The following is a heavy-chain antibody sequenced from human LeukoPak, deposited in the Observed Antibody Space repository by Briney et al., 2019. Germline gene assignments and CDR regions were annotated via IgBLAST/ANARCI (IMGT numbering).Heavy chain of an antibody. V-gene: IGHV1-24*01. Sequence: ASVKVSCKVSGYTLTELSMHWVRQAPRKGHEWMGGFDPEDGETIYAQKFQGRVTMTEDTSTDTAYMELSSLRSEDTAVYYCATDLTNIVVVAAAFDYWGQGTLVTVSS. CDR2: FDPEDGET. D-gene: IGHD2-2*01. CDR3: ATDLTNIVVVAAAFDY. CDR1: GYTLTELS. J-gene: IGHJ4*02.